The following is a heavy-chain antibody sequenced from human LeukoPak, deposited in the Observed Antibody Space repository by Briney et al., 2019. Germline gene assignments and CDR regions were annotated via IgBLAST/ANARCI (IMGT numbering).Heavy chain of an antibody. J-gene: IGHJ3*02. V-gene: IGHV3-66*01. CDR3: ARTYYGSDYYDAFDI. Sequence: GGSLRLSCAASGFTVSINYTTWVRQAPGKGLEWVSVIYHDGSTYYADSVKGRFTISRDNSKNTLYLQMNSLRAEDTAMYYCARTYYGSDYYDAFDIWGQGTMVTVSS. D-gene: IGHD3-10*01. CDR1: GFTVSINY. CDR2: IYHDGST.